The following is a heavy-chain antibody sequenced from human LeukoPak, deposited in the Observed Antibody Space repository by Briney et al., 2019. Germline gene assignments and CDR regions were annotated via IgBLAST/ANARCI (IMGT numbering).Heavy chain of an antibody. CDR1: GGSISSGSEY. CDR2: IYTSGST. Sequence: SETLSLTCTVSGGSISSGSEYWSWIRQPAGRGLEWIGHIYTSGSTIYNPSLKSRVTISVDTSKNQFSLKLNSVTAADTAVFYCARWKDTAMVLDYWGQGTLVTVSS. CDR3: ARWKDTAMVLDY. D-gene: IGHD5-18*01. J-gene: IGHJ4*02. V-gene: IGHV4-61*09.